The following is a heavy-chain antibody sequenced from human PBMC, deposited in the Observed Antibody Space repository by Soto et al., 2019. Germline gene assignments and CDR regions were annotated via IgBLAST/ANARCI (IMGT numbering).Heavy chain of an antibody. V-gene: IGHV1-24*01. CDR3: ATVERYFDWLPHYFDY. D-gene: IGHD3-9*01. CDR1: GYTLTELS. CDR2: FDPEDGET. Sequence: ASVKVSCKVSGYTLTELSMHWVRQAPGKGLEWMGGFDPEDGETIYAQKFQGRVTMTEDTSTDTAYMELSSLRSEDTAVYYCATVERYFDWLPHYFDYWGQGTLVTVSS. J-gene: IGHJ4*02.